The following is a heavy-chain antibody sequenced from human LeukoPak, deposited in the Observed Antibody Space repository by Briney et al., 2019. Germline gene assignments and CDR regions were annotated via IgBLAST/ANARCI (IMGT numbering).Heavy chain of an antibody. CDR3: ARISLYSYDSPGLYGMDV. Sequence: ASVKVSCKASGYTFTSYGISWVRQAPGQGLEWMGWISAYNGNTNYAQKLQGRVTMTTDTSTSTAYMELRSLRSDDTAVYYCARISLYSYDSPGLYGMDVWGQGTTVTVSS. CDR1: GYTFTSYG. CDR2: ISAYNGNT. J-gene: IGHJ6*02. D-gene: IGHD3-22*01. V-gene: IGHV1-18*01.